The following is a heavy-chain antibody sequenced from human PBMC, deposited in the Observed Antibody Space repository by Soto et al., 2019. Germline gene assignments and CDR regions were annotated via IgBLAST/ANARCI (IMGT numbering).Heavy chain of an antibody. V-gene: IGHV4-59*08. Sequence: SETLSLTCTVSGGSTSSYYWSWIRQPPGKGLEWIGYIYYSGSTNYNPSLKSRVTISVDTSKNQFSLKLSSVTAADTAVYYCAISTGQWPHYYFDYWGQGTLVTVSS. CDR2: IYYSGST. CDR1: GGSTSSYY. CDR3: AISTGQWPHYYFDY. J-gene: IGHJ4*02. D-gene: IGHD6-19*01.